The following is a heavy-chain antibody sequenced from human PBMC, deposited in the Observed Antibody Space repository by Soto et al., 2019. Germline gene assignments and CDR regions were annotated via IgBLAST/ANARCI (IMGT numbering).Heavy chain of an antibody. D-gene: IGHD3-10*01. CDR1: GYTFTSYG. J-gene: IGHJ4*02. CDR3: ARGGDYYPNDY. CDR2: ISAYNGNT. Sequence: ASVKVSCKASGYTFTSYGINWVRQAPGQGLESMEWISAYNGNTNYAQKLQGRVTMTTDTSTSTAYMELRSLRSEDTGVYYCARGGDYYPNDYWGQGTLVTAPQ. V-gene: IGHV1-18*01.